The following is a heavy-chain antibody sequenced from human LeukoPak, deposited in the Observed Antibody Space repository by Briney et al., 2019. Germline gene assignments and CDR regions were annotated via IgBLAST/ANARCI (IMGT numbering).Heavy chain of an antibody. CDR1: GGTFGSYA. CDR3: ARVGRYDYVWGSYRSTL. CDR2: IIPIFGTA. D-gene: IGHD3-16*02. Sequence: ASVKVSCKASGGTFGSYAISWVRQAPGQGLEWMGGIIPIFGTANYAQKFQGRVTITTDESTSTAYMELSSLRSEDTAVYYCARVGRYDYVWGSYRSTLWGQGTLVTVSS. J-gene: IGHJ4*02. V-gene: IGHV1-69*05.